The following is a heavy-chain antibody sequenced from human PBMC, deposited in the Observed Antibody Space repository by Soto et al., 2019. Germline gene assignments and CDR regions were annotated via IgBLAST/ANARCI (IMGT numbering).Heavy chain of an antibody. CDR2: IIPIFGTA. V-gene: IGHV1-69*13. CDR1: GGTFSSYA. D-gene: IGHD2-2*01. CDR3: ARVPAATRGGYYFDY. Sequence: SVKVSCKASGGTFSSYAISWVRQAPGQGLEWMGGIIPIFGTANYAQKFQGRVTITADESTSTAYMELSSLRSEDTAVYYCARVPAATRGGYYFDYWGQGTLVTVSS. J-gene: IGHJ4*02.